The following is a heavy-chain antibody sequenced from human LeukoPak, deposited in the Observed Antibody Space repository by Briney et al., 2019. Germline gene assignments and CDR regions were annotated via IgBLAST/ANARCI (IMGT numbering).Heavy chain of an antibody. CDR3: VRPGGSYYFDY. CDR2: ISYDGSNK. CDR1: GFTFSSYA. D-gene: IGHD1-26*01. V-gene: IGHV3-30-3*01. J-gene: IGHJ4*02. Sequence: GGSLRLSCAASGFTFSSYAMHWVRQAPGKGLEWVAVISYDGSNKYYADSVKGRFTISRDNSKNTLHLQMNSLRAEDTAVYYCVRPGGSYYFDYWGQGTLVTVSS.